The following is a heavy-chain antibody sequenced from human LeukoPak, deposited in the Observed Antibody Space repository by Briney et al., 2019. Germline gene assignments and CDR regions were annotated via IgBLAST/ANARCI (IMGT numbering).Heavy chain of an antibody. D-gene: IGHD3-16*01. V-gene: IGHV4-61*02. J-gene: IGHJ4*02. CDR3: ARGGGSTRTDY. CDR2: IYTSGNT. CDR1: GDSIRSGTYY. Sequence: SQTLSLTCSVSGDSIRSGTYYWSWIRQPAGKGLEWIGRIYTSGNTNYNPSLKSRVTISVDTSKNQFSLKLSSVTAADTAVYYCARGGGSTRTDYWGQGTLVTVSS.